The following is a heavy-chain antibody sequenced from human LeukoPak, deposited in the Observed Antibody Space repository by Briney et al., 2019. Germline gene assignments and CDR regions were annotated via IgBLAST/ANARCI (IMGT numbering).Heavy chain of an antibody. CDR3: AKDDAWGRFYH. D-gene: IGHD3-16*01. Sequence: GGSLRLSCAASGFTFSSYAMSLVRQAPGKGLEWVSAISGSGGSTYYADSVKGRFTISRDNSKNTLYLQMNSLRVEDTGVYYCAKDDAWGRFYHWGQGTLVTVSS. CDR1: GFTFSSYA. J-gene: IGHJ1*01. CDR2: ISGSGGST. V-gene: IGHV3-23*01.